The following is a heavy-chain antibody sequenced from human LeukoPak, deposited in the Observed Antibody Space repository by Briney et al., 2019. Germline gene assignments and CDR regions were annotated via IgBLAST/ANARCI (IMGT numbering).Heavy chain of an antibody. CDR2: ISGSGGST. Sequence: GGSLRHSCAASGFTFSSYATSWVRQAPGKGLEWVSAISGSGGSTYYADSVKGRFTISRDNSKNTLYLQMNSLRAEDTAVYYCAKAIYSSSRMDVWGQGTTVTVSS. J-gene: IGHJ6*02. CDR1: GFTFSSYA. CDR3: AKAIYSSSRMDV. D-gene: IGHD6-13*01. V-gene: IGHV3-23*01.